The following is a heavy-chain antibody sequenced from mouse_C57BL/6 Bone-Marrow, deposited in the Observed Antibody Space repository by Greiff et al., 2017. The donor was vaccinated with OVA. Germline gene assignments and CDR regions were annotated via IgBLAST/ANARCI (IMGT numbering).Heavy chain of an antibody. D-gene: IGHD4-1*01. Sequence: QVQLQQPGAELVKPGASVKLSCKASGYTFTSYWMHWVKQRPGRGLEWIGRIDPNSGGTKYNEKFKSKATLTVDKPSSTAYMQLSSLTSEDSAVYDCARSLLTGTDYAMDYWGQGTSVTVSS. V-gene: IGHV1-72*01. CDR2: IDPNSGGT. CDR1: GYTFTSYW. J-gene: IGHJ4*01. CDR3: ARSLLTGTDYAMDY.